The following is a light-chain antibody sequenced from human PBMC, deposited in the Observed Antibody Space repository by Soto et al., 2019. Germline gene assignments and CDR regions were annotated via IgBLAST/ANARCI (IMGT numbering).Light chain of an antibody. CDR3: QSYDDSLSVHYV. CDR1: SSNIGSTYD. Sequence: QSVLTQPPSVSGAPGQRVRLSCTESSSNIGSTYDVQWYQQLPGTAPKLLIHGNTNRPSGVPDRFSGSKSGTSASLAITGLQADDEADYYCQSYDDSLSVHYVFGTGTKVTV. V-gene: IGLV1-40*01. J-gene: IGLJ1*01. CDR2: GNT.